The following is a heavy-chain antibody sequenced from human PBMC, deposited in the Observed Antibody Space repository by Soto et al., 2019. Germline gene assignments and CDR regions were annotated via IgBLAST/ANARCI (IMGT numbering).Heavy chain of an antibody. V-gene: IGHV1-2*02. D-gene: IGHD6-19*01. CDR3: ARDLAVAGTLY. J-gene: IGHJ4*02. CDR2: IDRSSGGT. Sequence: ALPKVSFTASPYTFTGYYMHLLRQAPGQGLEGWGWIDRSSGGTNDVQKFQGRFTMTRDPSISTAYMELSSLSSDDTAVDYCARDLAVAGTLYWRQRSLVTFCS. CDR1: PYTFTGYY.